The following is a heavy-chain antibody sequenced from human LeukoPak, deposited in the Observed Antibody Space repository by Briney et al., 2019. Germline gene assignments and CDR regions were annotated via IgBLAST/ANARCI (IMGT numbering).Heavy chain of an antibody. CDR3: AREAVAGGSGSNYYYYGVDV. J-gene: IGHJ6*02. Sequence: SETLSLTCTVSGGSISSYYWSWIRQPPGKGLEWIGFISYSGGTSYNPSLKSRVTISVDTSKNHFSLKLSSVTAADTAVYYCAREAVAGGSGSNYYYYGVDVWGQGTTVTVSS. CDR1: GGSISSYY. D-gene: IGHD3-10*01. V-gene: IGHV4-59*01. CDR2: ISYSGGT.